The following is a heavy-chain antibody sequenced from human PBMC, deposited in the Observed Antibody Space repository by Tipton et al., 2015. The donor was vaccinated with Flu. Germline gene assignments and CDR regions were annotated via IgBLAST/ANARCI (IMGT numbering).Heavy chain of an antibody. CDR2: VYYSGTT. Sequence: LRLSCTVSGASISSGSYYWAWIRQPPGKGLEWVGSVYYSGTTYYNPSLKSRVTISVDTYKNQFSLKVSSVTAAATAVYYCARVLVVAATPFDYWGQGILVIVSS. J-gene: IGHJ4*02. CDR1: GASISSGSYY. D-gene: IGHD2-15*01. CDR3: ARVLVVAATPFDY. V-gene: IGHV4-39*07.